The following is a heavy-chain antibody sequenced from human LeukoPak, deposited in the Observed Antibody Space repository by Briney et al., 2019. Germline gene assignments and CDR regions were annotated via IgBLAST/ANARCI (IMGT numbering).Heavy chain of an antibody. J-gene: IGHJ4*02. CDR1: GYSISSGYY. V-gene: IGHV4-38-2*02. Sequence: PSETLSLTCTVSGYSISSGYYRGWIRQPPGKGLEWIGTIYHSGSTSFNPSLKSRVTMSVDTSKNQFSLKLTSVTAADTAVYYCASMDILVLPAASFDYWGQGTLVTVSS. D-gene: IGHD2-2*03. CDR3: ASMDILVLPAASFDY. CDR2: IYHSGST.